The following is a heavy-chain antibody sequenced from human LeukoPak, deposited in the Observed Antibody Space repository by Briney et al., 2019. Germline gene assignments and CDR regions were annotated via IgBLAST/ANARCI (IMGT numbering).Heavy chain of an antibody. V-gene: IGHV3-21*04. CDR3: ARESAAVHCSSTSCPTRGYDY. J-gene: IGHJ4*02. CDR1: GFTFSSYS. D-gene: IGHD2-2*01. CDR2: ISSSSSYI. Sequence: NPGGSLRLSCAASGFTFSSYSMNWVRQAPGKGLEWVSSISSSSSYIYYADSVKGRFTISRDNAKNSLYLQMNSLRAEDTAVYYCARESAAVHCSSTSCPTRGYDYWGQGTLVTVSS.